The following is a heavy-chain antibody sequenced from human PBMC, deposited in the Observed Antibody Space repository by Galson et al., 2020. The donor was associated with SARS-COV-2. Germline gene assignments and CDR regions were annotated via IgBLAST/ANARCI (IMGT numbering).Heavy chain of an antibody. V-gene: IGHV2-5*02. J-gene: IGHJ4*02. CDR3: ANRRSTVTILYVAY. D-gene: IGHD4-17*01. CDR2: IYWDDDK. Sequence: SGPTQVNSTQTLTLTCTFSGFSLSTSGVGVGWIRQPPGKALEWLALIYWDDDKHYSPSLKSRLTITKDTSKNQVVLTMTNMDPVDTATYYCANRRSTVTILYVAYWGQETLVTVSS. CDR1: GFSLSTSGVG.